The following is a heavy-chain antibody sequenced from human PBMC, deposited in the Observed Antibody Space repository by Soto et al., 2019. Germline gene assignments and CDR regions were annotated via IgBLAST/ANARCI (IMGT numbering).Heavy chain of an antibody. V-gene: IGHV1-2*02. Sequence: ASVKVSCKASGYTFTGYYMHWVRQAPGQGLEWMGWINPNSGGTNYAQKFQGRVTMTRDTSISTAYMELSRLRSDDTAVYYCARGHINYYDSSGYYSSFDYWGQGTLVTVSS. CDR1: GYTFTGYY. J-gene: IGHJ4*02. CDR3: ARGHINYYDSSGYYSSFDY. CDR2: INPNSGGT. D-gene: IGHD3-22*01.